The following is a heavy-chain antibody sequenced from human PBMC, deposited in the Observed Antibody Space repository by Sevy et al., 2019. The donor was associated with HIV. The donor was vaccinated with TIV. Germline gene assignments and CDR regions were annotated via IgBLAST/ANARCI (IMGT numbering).Heavy chain of an antibody. D-gene: IGHD2-21*02. Sequence: SETLSLTCTVSGGSISSSSYYWGWIRQPPGKGLEWIGSIYYSGSPYYNPSLKSRVTISVDTSKNQFSLKLSSVTAADTAVYYCASGIVVVVTAYYYYYGMDVWGQGTTVTVSS. J-gene: IGHJ6*02. CDR3: ASGIVVVVTAYYYYYGMDV. V-gene: IGHV4-39*01. CDR1: GGSISSSSYY. CDR2: IYYSGSP.